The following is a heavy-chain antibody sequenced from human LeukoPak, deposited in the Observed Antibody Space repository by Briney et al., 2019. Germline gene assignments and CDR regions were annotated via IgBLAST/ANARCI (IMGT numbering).Heavy chain of an antibody. V-gene: IGHV1-18*01. CDR1: GYTFTSYG. J-gene: IGHJ6*02. CDR3: ARDPNPYDRDNYYYYGMDV. Sequence: GASVKVSCKASGYTFTSYGISWVRQAPGQGLEWMGWISAYNGNTNYAQKLQGRVTMTTDTSTSTAYMELRSLRSDDTAVYYCARDPNPYDRDNYYYYGMDVWGQGTTVTVSS. D-gene: IGHD3-22*01. CDR2: ISAYNGNT.